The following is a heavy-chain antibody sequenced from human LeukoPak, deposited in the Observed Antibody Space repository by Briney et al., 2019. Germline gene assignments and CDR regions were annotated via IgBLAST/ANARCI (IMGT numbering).Heavy chain of an antibody. V-gene: IGHV3-21*01. CDR2: ISSSSSYI. Sequence: GGSLRLSCAASGFTFSSYSMNWVRQAPGKGLEWVSSISSSSSYIYYADSVKGRFTVSRDNAKNSLYLQMNSLRAEDTAVYYCANTYGGSSAYYFDYWGQGTLVTVSS. CDR1: GFTFSSYS. D-gene: IGHD1-26*01. J-gene: IGHJ4*02. CDR3: ANTYGGSSAYYFDY.